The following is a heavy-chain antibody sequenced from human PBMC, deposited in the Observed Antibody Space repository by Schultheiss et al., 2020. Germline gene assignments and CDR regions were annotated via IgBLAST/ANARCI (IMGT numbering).Heavy chain of an antibody. V-gene: IGHV4-61*01. J-gene: IGHJ4*02. Sequence: SQTLSLTCTVSGGSVSSGSYWWSWIRQPPGKGLEWIGYIYYSGSTNYNPSLKSRVTISVDTSKNQFSLKLSSVTAADTAVYYCARSAVAGTFDYWGQGTLVTVSS. CDR1: GGSVSSGSYW. D-gene: IGHD6-19*01. CDR3: ARSAVAGTFDY. CDR2: IYYSGST.